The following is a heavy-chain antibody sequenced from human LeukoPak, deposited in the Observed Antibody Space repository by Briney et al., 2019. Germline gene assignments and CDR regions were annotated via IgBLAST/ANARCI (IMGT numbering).Heavy chain of an antibody. CDR1: GDSISSRPDFY. J-gene: IGHJ6*02. CDR3: ARLGRDPNYGMDV. Sequence: SETLSLTCTVSGDSISSRPDFYWSWLRQPPGKGLEWIGSIYYSGSTYYNPSLKSRVTISVDTSKNQFSLKLSSVTAADTAVYYCARLGRDPNYGMDVWGQGTTVTVSS. V-gene: IGHV4-39*07. CDR2: IYYSGST.